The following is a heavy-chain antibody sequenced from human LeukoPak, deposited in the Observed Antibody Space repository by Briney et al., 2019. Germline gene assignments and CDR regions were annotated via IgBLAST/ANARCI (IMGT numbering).Heavy chain of an antibody. V-gene: IGHV1-18*01. CDR3: ARCTGGGSCYGVRY. J-gene: IGHJ4*02. CDR2: ISAYNGNT. D-gene: IGHD2-15*01. Sequence: ASVKVSCKASGYTFTSYDINWVRQATGQGLEWMGWISAYNGNTNYAQKLQGRVTMTTDTSTSTAYMELRSLRSDDTAVYYCARCTGGGSCYGVRYWGQGTLVTVSS. CDR1: GYTFTSYD.